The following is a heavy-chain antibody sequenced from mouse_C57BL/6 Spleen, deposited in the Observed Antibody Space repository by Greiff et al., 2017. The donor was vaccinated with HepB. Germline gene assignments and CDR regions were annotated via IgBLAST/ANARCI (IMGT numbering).Heavy chain of an antibody. J-gene: IGHJ2*01. CDR1: GYTFTSYW. V-gene: IGHV1-69*01. CDR3: ARSYGSSPPGY. D-gene: IGHD1-1*01. CDR2: IDPSDSYT. Sequence: QVQLQQPGAELVMPGASVKLSCKASGYTFTSYWMHWVKQRPGQGLEWIGEIDPSDSYTNYNQKFKGKSTLTVDKSSSTAYMQLSSLTSEDSAVYYCARSYGSSPPGYWGQGTTLTVSS.